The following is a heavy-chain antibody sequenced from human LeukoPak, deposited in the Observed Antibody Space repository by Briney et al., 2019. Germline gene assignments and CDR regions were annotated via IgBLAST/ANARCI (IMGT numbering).Heavy chain of an antibody. Sequence: KTSETLSLTCAVSGGSISSSNWWSWVRQPPGKGLEWIGEIYHSGSTNYNPSLKSRVTISVDKSKNQFSLKLSSVTAADTAVYYCARSENYSNRDFDYWGQGTLVTVPS. D-gene: IGHD4-11*01. J-gene: IGHJ4*02. CDR2: IYHSGST. CDR1: GGSISSSNW. CDR3: ARSENYSNRDFDY. V-gene: IGHV4-4*02.